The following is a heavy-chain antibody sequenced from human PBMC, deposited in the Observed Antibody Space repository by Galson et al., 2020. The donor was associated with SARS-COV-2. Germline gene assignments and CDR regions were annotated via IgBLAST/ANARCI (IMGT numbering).Heavy chain of an antibody. J-gene: IGHJ4*02. D-gene: IGHD2-2*01. CDR3: LSYSSTRKKY. V-gene: IGHV3-64D*06. Sequence: GGSLRLPCSAPGFIFSDYSMHWLRQAPANGLEYVSAISNNGATSFYSDTVNGRFTMSRDNSKNMFYLQMTALRLEDTAFYYCLSYSSTRKKYWGQGTIVAVYS. CDR2: ISNNGATS. CDR1: GFIFSDYS.